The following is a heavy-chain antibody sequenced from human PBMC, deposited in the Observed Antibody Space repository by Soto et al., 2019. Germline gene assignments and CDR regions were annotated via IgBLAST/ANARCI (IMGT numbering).Heavy chain of an antibody. D-gene: IGHD3-10*01. CDR2: ISAYNGNT. Sequence: QVQLVQSGAEVKKPGASVKVSCKASGYTFTSYGISWVRQAPGQGLEWMGWISAYNGNTNYAQKFQGRVTMTTDTSTSKAYRNLRSRKSDDTAVNYGGRVIFWRGFRESNRLDPWGNGTLVTVSS. CDR3: GRVIFWRGFRESNRLDP. J-gene: IGHJ5*02. V-gene: IGHV1-18*01. CDR1: GYTFTSYG.